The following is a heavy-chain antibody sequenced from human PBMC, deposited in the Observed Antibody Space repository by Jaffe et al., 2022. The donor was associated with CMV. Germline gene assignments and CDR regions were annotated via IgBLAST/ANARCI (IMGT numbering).Heavy chain of an antibody. V-gene: IGHV3-49*04. D-gene: IGHD2-15*01. J-gene: IGHJ3*02. CDR1: GFTFGDYA. Sequence: EVQLVESGGGLVQPGRSLRLSCTASGFTFGDYAMSWVRQAPGKGLEWVGFIRSKAYGGTTEYAASVKGRFTISRDDSKSIAYLQMNSLKTEDTAVYYCTRGIKLGYCSGGSCYVDVLLVGAFDIWGQGTMVTVSS. CDR2: IRSKAYGGTT. CDR3: TRGIKLGYCSGGSCYVDVLLVGAFDI.